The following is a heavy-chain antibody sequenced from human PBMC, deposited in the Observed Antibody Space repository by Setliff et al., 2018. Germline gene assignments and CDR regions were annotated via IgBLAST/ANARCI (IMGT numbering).Heavy chain of an antibody. CDR2: IKGKNDGLAT. Sequence: PGGSLRLSCAASGFTFSTAWMNWVRQAPGKGLEWVGRIKGKNDGLATDYAAPVKGRFTISRDDSKNTLYLKMNSLKTEDTAVYYCTTDPSPTFGGVIGAAFDFWGQGTMVTVSS. D-gene: IGHD3-16*01. V-gene: IGHV3-15*07. CDR1: GFTFSTAW. J-gene: IGHJ3*01. CDR3: TTDPSPTFGGVIGAAFDF.